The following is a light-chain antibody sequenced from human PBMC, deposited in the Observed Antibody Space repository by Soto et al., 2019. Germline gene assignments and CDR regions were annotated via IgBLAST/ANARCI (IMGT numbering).Light chain of an antibody. V-gene: IGKV3-15*01. CDR1: QSVGNN. CDR2: ATS. J-gene: IGKJ4*01. CDR3: QQYGDWPLT. Sequence: EIVVTQSPATLSVSPGERATLSCRASQSVGNNFAWYQQKPGQAPRLLIFATSTRATGVPARFSGSGSGTEFTLTISSLQSEDFAVYYCQQYGDWPLTFGGEAKVGIE.